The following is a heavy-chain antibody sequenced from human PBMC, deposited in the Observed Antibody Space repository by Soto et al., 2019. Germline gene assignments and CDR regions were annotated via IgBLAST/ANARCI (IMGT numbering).Heavy chain of an antibody. V-gene: IGHV1-2*02. CDR2: VNPNSGAS. Sequence: WASVKVSCQTSGYTFIDCYVHWVRQPPGQGVEWVGWVNPNSGASNYAQKFQGRGTMTRDRSISTVYMELTGLRSDDTAVYYCARWRDVVDTHDSWGQGTLVTVSS. J-gene: IGHJ5*02. D-gene: IGHD5-12*01. CDR1: GYTFIDCY. CDR3: ARWRDVVDTHDS.